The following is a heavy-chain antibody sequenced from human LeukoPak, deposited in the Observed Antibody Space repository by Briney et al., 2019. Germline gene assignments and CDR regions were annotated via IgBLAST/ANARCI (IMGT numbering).Heavy chain of an antibody. Sequence: PSETLSLTCAVYGGSFSDYYWSWIRQPPGKGLEWIGEINDSGSTNYSPSLKSRVTLSADTSRNQFSLKLSSVTAADTAVYYCARGGGDYDMDVWDKGTTVTVSS. V-gene: IGHV4-34*01. J-gene: IGHJ6*03. CDR3: ARGGGDYDMDV. CDR1: GGSFSDYY. CDR2: INDSGST. D-gene: IGHD3-16*01.